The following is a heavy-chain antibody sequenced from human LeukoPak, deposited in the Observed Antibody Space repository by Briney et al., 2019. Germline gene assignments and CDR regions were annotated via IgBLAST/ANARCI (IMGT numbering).Heavy chain of an antibody. CDR1: GGSFSGYY. CDR3: ARRPLWFGESPDFDY. CDR2: INHSGST. J-gene: IGHJ4*02. D-gene: IGHD3-10*01. V-gene: IGHV4-34*01. Sequence: PSETLSLTCAVYGGSFSGYYWSWIRQPPGKGLEWIGEINHSGSTNYNPSLKSRVTISVDTSKNQFFLKLSSVTAADTAVYYCARRPLWFGESPDFDYWGQGTLVTVSS.